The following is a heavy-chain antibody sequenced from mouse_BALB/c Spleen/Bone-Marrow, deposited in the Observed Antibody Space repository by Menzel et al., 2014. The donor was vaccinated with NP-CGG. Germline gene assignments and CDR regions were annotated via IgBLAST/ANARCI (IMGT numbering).Heavy chain of an antibody. CDR2: IDPANGNT. Sequence: EVQLQQSGAELVKPGASVKLFCTASGFNIKDTYMHWVKQRPEQGLEWIGRIDPANGNTKYDPKFQGKATITADTSSNTAYLQLSSLTSEDTAVYYCARYYYGSSYFDYWGQGTTLTVSP. CDR3: ARYYYGSSYFDY. J-gene: IGHJ2*01. D-gene: IGHD1-1*01. CDR1: GFNIKDTY. V-gene: IGHV14-3*02.